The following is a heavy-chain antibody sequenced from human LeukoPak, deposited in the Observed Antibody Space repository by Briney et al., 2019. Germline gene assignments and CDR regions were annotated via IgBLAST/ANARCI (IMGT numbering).Heavy chain of an antibody. CDR1: GGSISSGGYY. Sequence: SETLSLTCTVSGGSISSGGYYWSWIRQPPGKGLEWIGYIYHSGSTYYNPSLKSRVTISVDRSKNQFSLKLSSVTAADTAVYYCARSFDAFDIWGQGTMVTVSS. V-gene: IGHV4-30-2*01. J-gene: IGHJ3*02. CDR2: IYHSGST. CDR3: ARSFDAFDI. D-gene: IGHD3-16*02.